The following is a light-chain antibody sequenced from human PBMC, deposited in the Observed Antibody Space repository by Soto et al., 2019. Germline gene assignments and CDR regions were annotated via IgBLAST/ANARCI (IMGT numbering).Light chain of an antibody. Sequence: AIRMTQSTSSLSASTGDRVTITCRASQGISSYLAWYQQKPGKAPKLLIYAASTLQSGVPSRFSGSGSGTDFTLTISCLQSEDFATYYCQQYYILGTFGPGTKVDIK. J-gene: IGKJ3*01. CDR2: AAS. CDR1: QGISSY. CDR3: QQYYILGT. V-gene: IGKV1-8*01.